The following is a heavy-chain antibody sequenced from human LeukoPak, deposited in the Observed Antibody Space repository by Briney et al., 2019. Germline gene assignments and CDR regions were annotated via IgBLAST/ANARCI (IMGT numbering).Heavy chain of an antibody. CDR3: ARKAHYYGSGSYFYYYYYGMDV. D-gene: IGHD3-10*01. Sequence: GASVKVSCKASGYTFTSYDINWVRQATGQGLEWMGWMNPNRGNTGYAQKFQGRVTMTRNISISTAYMELSSLRSEDTAVYYCARKAHYYGSGSYFYYYYYGMDVWGQGTTVTVSS. V-gene: IGHV1-8*01. J-gene: IGHJ6*02. CDR2: MNPNRGNT. CDR1: GYTFTSYD.